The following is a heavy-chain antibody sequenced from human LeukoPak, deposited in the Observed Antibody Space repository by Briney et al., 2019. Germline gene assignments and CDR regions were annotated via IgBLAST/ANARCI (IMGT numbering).Heavy chain of an antibody. D-gene: IGHD3-3*01. CDR3: ARETTIFGVVIIFDY. J-gene: IGHJ4*02. V-gene: IGHV4-4*07. Sequence: SETLSLTCTVSGGSISSYYWSWIRQPAGKGLEWIGRIYTRGSTNYNPSPKSRVTMSVDTSKNQFSLKLSSVTAADTAVYYCARETTIFGVVIIFDYWGQGTLVTVSS. CDR2: IYTRGST. CDR1: GGSISSYY.